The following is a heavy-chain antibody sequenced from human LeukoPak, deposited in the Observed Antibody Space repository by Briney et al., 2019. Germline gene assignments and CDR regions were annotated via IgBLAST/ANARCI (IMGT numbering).Heavy chain of an antibody. J-gene: IGHJ4*02. CDR2: ISSSSSYI. D-gene: IGHD3-22*01. Sequence: GGSLRLSCAASGFTFSSYSMTWVRQAPGKGLEWVSSISSSSSYIYYADSVKGRFTISRDNAKNSLYLQMNSLRAEDTAVYYCARDSTYYDSSGHDYWGQGTLVTVSS. CDR3: ARDSTYYDSSGHDY. CDR1: GFTFSSYS. V-gene: IGHV3-21*01.